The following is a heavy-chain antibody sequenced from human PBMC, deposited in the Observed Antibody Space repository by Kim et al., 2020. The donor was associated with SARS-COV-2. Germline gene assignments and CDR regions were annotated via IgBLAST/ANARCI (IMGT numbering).Heavy chain of an antibody. CDR1: GFTFSTFA. J-gene: IGHJ4*01. CDR3: ARGVCGSRNCFTTDY. Sequence: GGSLRLSCAASGFTFSTFAMNWVRQAPGKGPEWVSIISGGGDDTNFAESVKGRFIISRDNSKSKLYLQMNNLRAEDAAVYYCARGVCGSRNCFTTDYWG. CDR2: ISGGGDDT. D-gene: IGHD2-2*01. V-gene: IGHV3-23*01.